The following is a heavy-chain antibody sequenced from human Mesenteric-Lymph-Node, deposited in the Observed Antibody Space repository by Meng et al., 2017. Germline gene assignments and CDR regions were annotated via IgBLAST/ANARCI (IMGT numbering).Heavy chain of an antibody. V-gene: IGHV1-2*02. CDR2: INPNTGDT. D-gene: IGHD6-13*01. Sequence: ASVKVSCKASGYTFTVYFLHWVRQAPGQGLEWMAWINPNTGDTNFSQKFKDRVAVTRDTSINTAYMDMISLISDDTAVYYCARGTSNSQVSYYNYWGQGTLVTVSS. CDR3: ARGTSNSQVSYYNY. J-gene: IGHJ4*02. CDR1: GYTFTVYF.